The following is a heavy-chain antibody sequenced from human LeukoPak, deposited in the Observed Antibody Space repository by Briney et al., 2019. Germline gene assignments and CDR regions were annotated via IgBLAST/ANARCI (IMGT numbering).Heavy chain of an antibody. CDR1: GGSIGSYY. CDR2: IYYSGST. CDR3: ARGLTTAIPGYFDY. V-gene: IGHV4-59*01. J-gene: IGHJ4*02. Sequence: SETLSLTCTVSGGSIGSYYWSWIRQPPGKGLEWIGYIYYSGSTNYNPSLKSRVTISVDTSKNQFSLKLSSVTAADTAVYYCARGLTTAIPGYFDYWGQGTLVTVSS. D-gene: IGHD4-4*01.